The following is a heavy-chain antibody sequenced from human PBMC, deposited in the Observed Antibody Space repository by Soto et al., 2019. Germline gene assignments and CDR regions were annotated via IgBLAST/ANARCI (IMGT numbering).Heavy chain of an antibody. D-gene: IGHD1-1*01. J-gene: IGHJ6*02. CDR2: IYHSGTT. V-gene: IGHV4-59*01. Sequence: QVQLQESGPGLVKPSETLSLTCTVSGGSLSPYYWIWIRQPPGKGLEWIGYIYHSGTTNYNPSLKSRVSISVDTSKNQFSLKLSSVTAEDTAVYYCARGGRYRYAMDVWGQGTKVSVSS. CDR3: ARGGRYRYAMDV. CDR1: GGSLSPYY.